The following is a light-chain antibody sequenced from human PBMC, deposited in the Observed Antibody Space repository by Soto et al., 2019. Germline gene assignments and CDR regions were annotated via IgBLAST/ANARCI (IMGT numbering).Light chain of an antibody. CDR2: DAS. CDR3: QHYHSSPRT. Sequence: EIVLTQSPGTLSLSPGERATLSCRASQSVGSSFLAWYQQKPGQAPRLLIYDASRMATGIPDRFSGSGSGTDFSLTISRLEPEDSAVYYCQHYHSSPRTFGQGTKVEIK. V-gene: IGKV3-20*01. J-gene: IGKJ1*01. CDR1: QSVGSSF.